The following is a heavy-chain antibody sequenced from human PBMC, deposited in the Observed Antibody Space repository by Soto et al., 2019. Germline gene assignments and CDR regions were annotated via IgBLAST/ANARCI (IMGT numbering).Heavy chain of an antibody. D-gene: IGHD6-13*01. Sequence: EVQLFESGGGLVQPAGSLRLSCAASGFTFSSYAMSWVRQAPGKGLEWVSAISGSGGSTYYADSVKGRVTISRDNSKNTLYQQMNSLKADDTAVYYCANPVLTQGIAEGDAFDIWGQGTMVTVSS. V-gene: IGHV3-23*01. CDR1: GFTFSSYA. J-gene: IGHJ3*02. CDR2: ISGSGGST. CDR3: ANPVLTQGIAEGDAFDI.